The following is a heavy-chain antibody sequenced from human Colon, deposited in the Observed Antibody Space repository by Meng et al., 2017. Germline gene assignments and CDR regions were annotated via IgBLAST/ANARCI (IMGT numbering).Heavy chain of an antibody. Sequence: GESLKISCAVSGINFNNAWMTWVRQAPGKGLEWVGRVKSRTDGGTTDFAARVKGRFTISSDDLKNTLFLEMSSLKTGDTAGYFCTTASSPTSGAFDVWGQGTRVTVSS. CDR1: GINFNNAW. V-gene: IGHV3-15*01. D-gene: IGHD5/OR15-5a*01. J-gene: IGHJ3*01. CDR2: VKSRTDGGTT. CDR3: TTASSPTSGAFDV.